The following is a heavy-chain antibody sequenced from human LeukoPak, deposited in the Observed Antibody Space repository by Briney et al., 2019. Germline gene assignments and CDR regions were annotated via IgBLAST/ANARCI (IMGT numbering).Heavy chain of an antibody. J-gene: IGHJ4*02. CDR1: GFTFSSYG. D-gene: IGHD2-8*01. CDR2: ISGSGGST. CDR3: AKDQEALMVYAPLDY. V-gene: IGHV3-23*01. Sequence: PGGSLRLSCAASGFTFSSYGMSWVRQAPGKGLEWVSAISGSGGSTYYADSVKGRFTISRDNSKNTLYLQMNSLRAEDTAVYYCAKDQEALMVYAPLDYWGQGTLVTVSS.